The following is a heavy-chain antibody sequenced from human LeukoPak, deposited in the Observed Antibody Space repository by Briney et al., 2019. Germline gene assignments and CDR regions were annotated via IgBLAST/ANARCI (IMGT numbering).Heavy chain of an antibody. Sequence: ASVKVSCKASGYTFTSYDINWVRQATGQGLEWMGWMDPNSGNTGYAQKFLGRVTITRNTSINTAYMELSSLRSEDTAVYYCARGHRKIFGSRELLYWGQGTLVTVSS. CDR1: GYTFTSYD. CDR2: MDPNSGNT. CDR3: ARGHRKIFGSRELLY. D-gene: IGHD1-26*01. J-gene: IGHJ4*02. V-gene: IGHV1-8*03.